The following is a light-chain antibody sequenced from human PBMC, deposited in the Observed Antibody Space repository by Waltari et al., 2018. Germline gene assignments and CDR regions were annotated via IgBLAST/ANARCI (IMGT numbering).Light chain of an antibody. CDR1: SSDVGGYNY. CDR2: DVY. CDR3: CSYAGSYTLI. Sequence: QSALTQPRSVSGSPGQSVTISCTGTSSDVGGYNYVTWYQHHQGKAPKLMLYDVYKRPSGVPDRFSGSKSGNTASLTISGLQVEDEADYYCCSYAGSYTLIFGGGTKLTVL. V-gene: IGLV2-11*01. J-gene: IGLJ2*01.